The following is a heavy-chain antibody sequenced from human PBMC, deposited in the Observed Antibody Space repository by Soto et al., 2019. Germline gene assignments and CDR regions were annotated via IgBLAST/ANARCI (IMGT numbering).Heavy chain of an antibody. CDR3: ASLDTSGWYLED. D-gene: IGHD6-19*01. CDR1: GTSFSNPYYD. J-gene: IGHJ4*02. Sequence: HVQLQQWGAGLLKPSETLSLTSGVYGTSFSNPYYDWSWIRQPPGKGLEWIGAVTHTGSTKYNASLKSRVTISLDTSKKSFSLRLTSVTAADTALYYCASLDTSGWYLEDWGQGTLVTVSS. CDR2: VTHTGST. V-gene: IGHV4-34*01.